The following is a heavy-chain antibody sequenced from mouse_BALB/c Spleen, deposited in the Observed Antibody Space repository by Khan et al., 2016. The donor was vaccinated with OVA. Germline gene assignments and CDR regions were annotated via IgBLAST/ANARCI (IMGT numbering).Heavy chain of an antibody. CDR1: GFSLTGYG. CDR3: DKSKRHKYRGAKYY. Sequence: QVQLKQSGPGLVAPSQSLSITCTVSGFSLTGYGVNWVRQPPGKGLEWLGMIWGDGSTDYNSALKSRLNLSKDNSKSQVFLKMNSLQTDDTARYYSDKSKRHKYRGAKYYRSQGGSVTVS. J-gene: IGHJ4*01. V-gene: IGHV2-6-7*01. D-gene: IGHD3-2*01. CDR2: IWGDGST.